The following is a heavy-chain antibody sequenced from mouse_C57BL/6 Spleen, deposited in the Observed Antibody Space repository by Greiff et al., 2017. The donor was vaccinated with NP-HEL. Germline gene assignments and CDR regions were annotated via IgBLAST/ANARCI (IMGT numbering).Heavy chain of an antibody. CDR1: GYTFTDYN. J-gene: IGHJ2*01. D-gene: IGHD1-1*01. Sequence: EVQLQQSGPELVKPGASVKIPCKASGYTFTDYNMDWVKQSHGKSLEWIGDINPNNGGTIYNQKFKGKATLTVDKSSSTAYMELRSLTSEDTAVYYCARPFTTVVATPYYFDYWGQGTTLTVSS. V-gene: IGHV1-18*01. CDR3: ARPFTTVVATPYYFDY. CDR2: INPNNGGT.